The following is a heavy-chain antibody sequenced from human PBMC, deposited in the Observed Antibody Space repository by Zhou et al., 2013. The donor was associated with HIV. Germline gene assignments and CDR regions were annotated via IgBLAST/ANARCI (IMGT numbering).Heavy chain of an antibody. CDR1: GYTFISYD. V-gene: IGHV1-8*02. D-gene: IGHD1-26*01. CDR3: ARGVNSGSYDYFDY. CDR2: MNPNSDNT. J-gene: IGHJ4*02. Sequence: QVQLVQSGAEVKKPGASVKVSCKASGYTFISYDINWVRQATGQGLEWMGWMNPNSDNTAYAQKFQGRVTMTRNTSISTAYMELSSLRSEDTAVYYCARGVNSGSYDYFDYWGQGTLVTVSS.